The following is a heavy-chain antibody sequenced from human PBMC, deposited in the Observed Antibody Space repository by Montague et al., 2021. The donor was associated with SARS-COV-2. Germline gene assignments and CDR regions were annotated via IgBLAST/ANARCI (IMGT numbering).Heavy chain of an antibody. V-gene: IGHV3-23*03. CDR1: GFPFSTYA. D-gene: IGHD2-15*01. J-gene: IGHJ4*02. CDR3: AKVDSVVT. CDR2: IYGATGRT. Sequence: SLSLSSYASGFPFSTYALSWVRQAPVKGLEWVSNIYGATGRTYYADSVKGRFTISRENSKNTLYLQMNSLRVDDTAVYYCAKVDSVVTWGQGTLVTVSS.